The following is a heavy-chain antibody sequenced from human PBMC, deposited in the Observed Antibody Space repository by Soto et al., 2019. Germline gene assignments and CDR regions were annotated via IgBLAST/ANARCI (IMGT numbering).Heavy chain of an antibody. CDR2: ISGSGGST. CDR1: GFTFSSYA. CDR3: AKVDSSGWYSYFDY. J-gene: IGHJ4*02. Sequence: GGSLRLSCAASGFTFSSYAMSWVHQAPGKGLEWVSAISGSGGSTYYADSVKGRFTISRDNSKNTLYLQMNSLRAEDTAVYYCAKVDSSGWYSYFDYWGQGTLVTVSS. D-gene: IGHD6-19*01. V-gene: IGHV3-23*01.